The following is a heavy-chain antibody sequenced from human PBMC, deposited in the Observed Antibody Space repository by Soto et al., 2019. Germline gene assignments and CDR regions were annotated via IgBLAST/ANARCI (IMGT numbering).Heavy chain of an antibody. CDR3: ARVIGSGWYYYYYGMDV. CDR2: IWYEGTNK. D-gene: IGHD6-19*01. CDR1: DFAFSNYG. Sequence: GGSLRLSCVASDFAFSNYGMHWVRQAPGKGLEWVALIWYEGTNKYYGDSVKGRFTVSRDNAKNSLYLQMNSLRAEDTAVYYCARVIGSGWYYYYYGMDVWGQGTTVTVSS. V-gene: IGHV3-33*01. J-gene: IGHJ6*02.